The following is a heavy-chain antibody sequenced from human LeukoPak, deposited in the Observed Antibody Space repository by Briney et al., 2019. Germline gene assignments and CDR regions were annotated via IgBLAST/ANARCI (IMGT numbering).Heavy chain of an antibody. CDR3: AGGSGWLIDY. CDR1: GFTFTNYW. V-gene: IGHV3-7*01. J-gene: IGHJ4*02. Sequence: GGSLRLSCAASGFTFTNYWMNWVRQAPGKGLEWVANIKQDGSEKSYVDSLKGRFTISRDNAKNSVYLQMNSLRAEDTAVYYCAGGSGWLIDYWGQGTLVTVSS. D-gene: IGHD5-12*01. CDR2: IKQDGSEK.